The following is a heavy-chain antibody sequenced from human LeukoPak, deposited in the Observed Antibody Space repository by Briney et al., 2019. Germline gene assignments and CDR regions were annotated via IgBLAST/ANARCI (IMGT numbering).Heavy chain of an antibody. V-gene: IGHV4-34*01. J-gene: IGHJ4*02. D-gene: IGHD3-10*01. Sequence: SETLSLTCAVYGGSFSGYYWSWIRQPPGKGLEWIGEINHSGSTNYNPSLKSRVTISVDTSKNQFSLKLSSVTAADTAVFYCARGVSSGWFGEYFDYWGQGTLDTVSS. CDR1: GGSFSGYY. CDR3: ARGVSSGWFGEYFDY. CDR2: INHSGST.